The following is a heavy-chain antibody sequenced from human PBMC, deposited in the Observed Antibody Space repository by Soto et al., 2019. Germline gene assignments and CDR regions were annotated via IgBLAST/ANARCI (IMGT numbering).Heavy chain of an antibody. J-gene: IGHJ4*02. Sequence: ASVKVSCKSSGFTFTSYAIRWLRQAPGQRPQWMGWINGGSGNTKYSQDFQGRVTFTRDTFATTAYLELSSLRSEDTAVYYCARVPPWGNSAGDYYIQHYDSWGQGTPVTVSS. V-gene: IGHV1-3*01. D-gene: IGHD3-10*01. CDR1: GFTFTSYA. CDR3: ARVPPWGNSAGDYYIQHYDS. CDR2: INGGSGNT.